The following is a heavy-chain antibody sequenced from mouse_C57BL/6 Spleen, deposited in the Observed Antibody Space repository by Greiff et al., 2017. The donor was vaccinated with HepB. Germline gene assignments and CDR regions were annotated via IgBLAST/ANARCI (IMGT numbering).Heavy chain of an antibody. Sequence: EVQLQQSGPELVKPGASVKISCKASGYTFTDYYMNWVKQSHGKSLEWIGDINPNNGGTSYNQKFKGKATLTVDKSSSTAYMELRSLTSEDSAVYYCERKLRYAWFAYWGQGTLVTVSA. V-gene: IGHV1-26*01. J-gene: IGHJ3*01. CDR2: INPNNGGT. CDR3: ERKLRYAWFAY. CDR1: GYTFTDYY. D-gene: IGHD1-1*01.